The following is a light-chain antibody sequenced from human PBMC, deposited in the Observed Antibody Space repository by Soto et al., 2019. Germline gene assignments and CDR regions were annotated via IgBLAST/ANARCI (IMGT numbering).Light chain of an antibody. Sequence: QSVLTQPPSASGSPGQSVTISCTGTSSDVGGYNYVSWYQQHPGKAPKLMIYEVSKRPSGVPDRFSGSKSGNTASLTVSGLQAEDEADYYCNSYTGSSTYVFGTGTKVTVL. J-gene: IGLJ1*01. CDR3: NSYTGSSTYV. CDR1: SSDVGGYNY. V-gene: IGLV2-8*01. CDR2: EVS.